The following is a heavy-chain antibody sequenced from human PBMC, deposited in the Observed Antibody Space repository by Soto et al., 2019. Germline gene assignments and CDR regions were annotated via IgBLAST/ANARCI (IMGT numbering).Heavy chain of an antibody. J-gene: IGHJ6*03. D-gene: IGHD6-19*01. CDR1: GFTFSSYW. CDR2: IKQDGSEK. Sequence: GESLKISCAASGFTFSSYWMSWVRQAPGKGLEWVANIKQDGSEKYYVDSVKGRFTISRDNAKNSLYLQMNSLRAEDTAVYYCARVHPGYSSGWYDYMDVWGKGTTVTVSS. V-gene: IGHV3-7*01. CDR3: ARVHPGYSSGWYDYMDV.